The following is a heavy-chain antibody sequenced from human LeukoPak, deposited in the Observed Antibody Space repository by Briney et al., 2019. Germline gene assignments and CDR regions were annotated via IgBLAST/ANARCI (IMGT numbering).Heavy chain of an antibody. D-gene: IGHD3-10*01. V-gene: IGHV5-51*01. CDR3: ARPRYYYGSGSLYYYFDY. Sequence: GESPMIPRKGSGYSFTSYWIGWVLHMPAKGLECMGVIYPGDSDTRYSPSFQGQVTISADKSISTAYLQWSSLTASDTAMYYCARPRYYYGSGSLYYYFDYWGQGTLVTASS. CDR2: IYPGDSDT. CDR1: GYSFTSYW. J-gene: IGHJ4*02.